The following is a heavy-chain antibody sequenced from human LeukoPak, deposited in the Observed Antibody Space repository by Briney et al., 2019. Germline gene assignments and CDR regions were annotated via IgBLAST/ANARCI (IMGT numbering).Heavy chain of an antibody. D-gene: IGHD5-18*01. V-gene: IGHV4-59*13. CDR1: GGSISSYY. CDR2: TYYSGST. CDR3: ARDGDTAMHLGRFDY. Sequence: SETLSLTCTVSGGSISSYYWSWLRQPPGKGLEWIGYTYYSGSTNYNPSLKSRVTISVDTSKKQFSLKLSSVTAADTAVYYCARDGDTAMHLGRFDYWGQGTLVTVSS. J-gene: IGHJ4*02.